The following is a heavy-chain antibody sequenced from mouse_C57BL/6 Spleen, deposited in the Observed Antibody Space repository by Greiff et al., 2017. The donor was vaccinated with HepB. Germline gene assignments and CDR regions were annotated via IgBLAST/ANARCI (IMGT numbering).Heavy chain of an antibody. Sequence: VQLQQPGAELVKPGASVKLSCKASGYTFTSYWMHWVKQRPGQGLEWIGMIHPNSGSTNYNEKFKSTATLTVDKSSSTAYMQLSSLTSEDSAVYYCARSGGLTGSFAYWGQGTLVTVSA. CDR1: GYTFTSYW. J-gene: IGHJ3*01. D-gene: IGHD4-1*01. CDR3: ARSGGLTGSFAY. CDR2: IHPNSGST. V-gene: IGHV1-64*01.